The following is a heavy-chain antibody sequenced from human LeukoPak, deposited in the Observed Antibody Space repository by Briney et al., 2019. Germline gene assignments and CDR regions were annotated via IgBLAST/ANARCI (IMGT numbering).Heavy chain of an antibody. Sequence: AGGSLRLSCAASGFTFSSYSMNWVRQAPGKGLEWVAVISYDGSNKYYADSVKGRFTISRDNSKNTLYLQMNSLRAEDTAVYYCARDVGATYYDFWSGYYTDYYYYGMDVWGQGTTVTVSS. CDR2: ISYDGSNK. J-gene: IGHJ6*02. V-gene: IGHV3-30*03. CDR1: GFTFSSYS. CDR3: ARDVGATYYDFWSGYYTDYYYYGMDV. D-gene: IGHD3-3*01.